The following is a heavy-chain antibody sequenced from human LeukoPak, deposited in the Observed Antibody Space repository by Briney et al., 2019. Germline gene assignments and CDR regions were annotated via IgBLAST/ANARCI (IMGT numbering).Heavy chain of an antibody. Sequence: SETLSLTCAVSGDSVNNTNWWTWVRQSPGKGLEWIGEIFHSGVTNYNPSLKSRVVISLEKSKNQFSLKLTSVTAADTAVYYCARPRLYENDAFDIWGQGTMVTVSS. CDR1: GDSVNNTNW. J-gene: IGHJ3*02. D-gene: IGHD3-16*01. CDR2: IFHSGVT. CDR3: ARPRLYENDAFDI. V-gene: IGHV4-4*02.